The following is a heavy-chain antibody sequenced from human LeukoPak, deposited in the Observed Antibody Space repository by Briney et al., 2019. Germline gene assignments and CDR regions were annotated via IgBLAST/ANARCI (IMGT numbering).Heavy chain of an antibody. CDR2: IYYSGST. V-gene: IGHV4-39*01. CDR1: GGSISSSSYY. J-gene: IGHJ3*02. CDR3: AYYDYVWGSPPDAFDI. Sequence: PSETLSLTCTVSGGSISSSSYYWGWIRQPPGKGLEWIGSIYYSGSTYYNPSLKSRVTISVDTSKNQFSLKLSSVTAADTAVYYCAYYDYVWGSPPDAFDIWGQGTMVTVSS. D-gene: IGHD3-16*01.